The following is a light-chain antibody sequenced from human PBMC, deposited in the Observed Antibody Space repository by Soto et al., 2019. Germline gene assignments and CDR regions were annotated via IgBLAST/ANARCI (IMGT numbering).Light chain of an antibody. V-gene: IGLV2-14*03. CDR3: NSYTSNNAYV. Sequence: QAALAQPHSVYGSLGHAITISGSGTSSDVGALNYVSWYQQHPGKAPKLMIYDVSNRPSGVSNRFSGSKSGNTASLTISGLRGEDEADYYCNSYTSNNAYVFGNGTKVTVL. CDR2: DVS. J-gene: IGLJ1*01. CDR1: SSDVGALNY.